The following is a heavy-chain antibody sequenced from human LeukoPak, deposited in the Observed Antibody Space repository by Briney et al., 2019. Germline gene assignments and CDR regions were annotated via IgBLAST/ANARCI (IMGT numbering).Heavy chain of an antibody. CDR1: GGSISSHY. CDR3: AREPGGSYYGTFDY. D-gene: IGHD1-26*01. J-gene: IGHJ4*02. CDR2: IYYSGST. Sequence: PSETLSLTCTVSGGSISSHYWSWIRQPPGKGLEWIGYIYYSGSTNYNPSLKSRVTISVDTSKNQFSLKLSSVTAADTAVYYCAREPGGSYYGTFDYWGQGTLDTVSS. V-gene: IGHV4-59*11.